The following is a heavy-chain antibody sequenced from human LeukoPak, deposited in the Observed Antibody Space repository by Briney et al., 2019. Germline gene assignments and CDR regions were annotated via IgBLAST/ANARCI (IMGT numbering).Heavy chain of an antibody. D-gene: IGHD6-13*01. Sequence: ASVKVSCKASGYTFTSYDINWVRQATGQGLEWMGWMNPNSGNTGYAQKFQGRVTITRNTSISTAYMELSSLRSDDTAVYYCARDRGQLEPDYWGQGTLVTVSS. CDR1: GYTFTSYD. CDR3: ARDRGQLEPDY. J-gene: IGHJ4*02. CDR2: MNPNSGNT. V-gene: IGHV1-8*03.